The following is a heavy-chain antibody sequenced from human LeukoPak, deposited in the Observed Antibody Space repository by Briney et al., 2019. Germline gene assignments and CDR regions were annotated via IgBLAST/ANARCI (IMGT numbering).Heavy chain of an antibody. CDR3: AREILRFDI. CDR2: INTDSGNP. J-gene: IGHJ3*02. V-gene: IGHV7-4-1*02. Sequence: GASVKVSCKASGYSFNSQGMNWVRQAPGQGLEWMGWINTDSGNPTYAQGFTGRFVFSLDSSVSTAYLQISNLMPEDTAKYYCAREILRFDIWGQGTMAIVSS. CDR1: GYSFNSQG.